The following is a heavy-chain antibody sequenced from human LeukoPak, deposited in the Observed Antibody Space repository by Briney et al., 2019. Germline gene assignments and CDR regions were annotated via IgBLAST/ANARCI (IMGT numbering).Heavy chain of an antibody. CDR2: IYHSGST. CDR3: ARGGGTYPFDY. V-gene: IGHV4-38-2*01. J-gene: IGHJ4*02. CDR1: GYSINSGYY. D-gene: IGHD3-16*01. Sequence: PSETLSLTCAVSGYSINSGYYWGWIRQPPGKGLEWIGSIYHSGSTYYNPSLKSRVTISIDTSKNQFSLKLTSVTAADTAVYYCARGGGTYPFDYWGQGTLVTVSS.